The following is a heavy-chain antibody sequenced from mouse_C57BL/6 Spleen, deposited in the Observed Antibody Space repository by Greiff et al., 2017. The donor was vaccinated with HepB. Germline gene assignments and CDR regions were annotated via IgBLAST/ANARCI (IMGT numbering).Heavy chain of an antibody. CDR3: ARAGYYYGSSPGYFDY. Sequence: DVQLQESGPGLVKPSQSLSLTCSVTGYSITSCYYWNWIRQFPGNNLEWMGYISYDGSNNYNPSLKNRISITRDTSKNQFFLKLNSVTTEDTATYYCARAGYYYGSSPGYFDYWGQGTTRTVSS. J-gene: IGHJ2*01. CDR2: ISYDGSN. V-gene: IGHV3-6*01. CDR1: GYSITSCYY. D-gene: IGHD1-1*01.